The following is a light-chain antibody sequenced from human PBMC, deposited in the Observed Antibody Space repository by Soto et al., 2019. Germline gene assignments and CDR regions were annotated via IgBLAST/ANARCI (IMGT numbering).Light chain of an antibody. CDR2: DVS. CDR1: SSDVGSYNR. V-gene: IGLV2-18*02. CDR3: SSYTSSTTYV. J-gene: IGLJ1*01. Sequence: ALTQPPSVSGSPGQSVTISCTGTSSDVGSYNRVSWYQQPPGTAPKLMIYDVSNRPSGVPDRFSGSKSGNTASLTISGLQAEDEADYYCSSYTSSTTYVSGPGTKVTVL.